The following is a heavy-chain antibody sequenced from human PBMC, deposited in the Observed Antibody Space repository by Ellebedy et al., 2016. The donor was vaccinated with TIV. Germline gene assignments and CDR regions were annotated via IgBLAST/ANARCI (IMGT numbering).Heavy chain of an antibody. CDR2: ISWNSGTI. CDR1: GFTFDDYA. J-gene: IGHJ5*02. CDR3: SKVPTSMIMRGWFDP. V-gene: IGHV3-9*01. D-gene: IGHD5-18*01. Sequence: PGGSLRLSCAASGFTFDDYAMHWVRQAPGKGLEWVSGISWNSGTIDYADSVKGRFTISRDNAKNCLYLQMNSLRAEDTALYYCSKVPTSMIMRGWFDPWGQGTLVTVSS.